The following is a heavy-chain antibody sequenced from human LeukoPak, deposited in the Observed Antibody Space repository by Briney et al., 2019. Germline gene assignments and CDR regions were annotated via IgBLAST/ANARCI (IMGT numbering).Heavy chain of an antibody. V-gene: IGHV4-30-2*01. J-gene: IGHJ4*02. Sequence: PSETLSLTCAVSGGSISSGGYSWSWIRQPPGKGLEWIGYIYHSGSTYYNPSLKSRVTISVDRSKNQFSLKLSSVTAADTAVYYCARRGLAAAGNFDYWGQGTLVTVSS. CDR1: GGSISSGGYS. CDR3: ARRGLAAAGNFDY. CDR2: IYHSGST. D-gene: IGHD6-13*01.